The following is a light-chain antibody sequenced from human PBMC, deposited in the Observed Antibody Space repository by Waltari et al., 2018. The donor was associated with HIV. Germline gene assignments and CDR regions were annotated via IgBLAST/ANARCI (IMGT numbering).Light chain of an antibody. Sequence: DIQMTQSPSSLSAYVGDRVTITCQASQDISKYLSWHQQKPGKAPRLLISDSSNLQTGVPSRFSGSGSGTDFTFTISSLQPEDIATYFCQQYDSLPFTFGPGTKLDIK. J-gene: IGKJ3*01. CDR2: DSS. CDR3: QQYDSLPFT. CDR1: QDISKY. V-gene: IGKV1-33*01.